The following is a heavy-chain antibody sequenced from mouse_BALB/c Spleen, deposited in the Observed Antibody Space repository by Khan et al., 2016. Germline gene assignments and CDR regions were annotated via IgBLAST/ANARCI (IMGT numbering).Heavy chain of an antibody. CDR1: GYTFTNYG. CDR3: ERDRYYYGSSRYLKV. V-gene: IGHV9-3-1*01. D-gene: IGHD1-1*01. J-gene: IGHJ1*01. Sequence: QMQLVESGPDLERPGQTVTISCTASGYTFTNYGINWVKQAPAKGLQWMGWINTYSGKSTYADDFKGRFAFTLETSANPAYLQFNNLKNEDTATYFDERDRYYYGSSRYLKVWGAGTTVTVSS. CDR2: INTYSGKS.